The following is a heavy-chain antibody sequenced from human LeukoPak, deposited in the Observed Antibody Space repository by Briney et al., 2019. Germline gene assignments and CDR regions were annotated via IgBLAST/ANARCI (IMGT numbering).Heavy chain of an antibody. V-gene: IGHV5-51*01. Sequence: GESLKISRKGFGYSFSSYWIGWVRQMPGKGLEWMGIIYPGDSDTIYSPSFQGQVTISADKSISTAYLQWSSLQASDTAMYYCARKTSACTSADCYIDYWGQGTLVTVSS. J-gene: IGHJ4*02. D-gene: IGHD1-26*01. CDR2: IYPGDSDT. CDR3: ARKTSACTSADCYIDY. CDR1: GYSFSSYW.